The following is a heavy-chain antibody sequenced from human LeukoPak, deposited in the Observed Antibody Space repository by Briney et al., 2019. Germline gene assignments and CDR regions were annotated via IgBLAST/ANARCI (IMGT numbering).Heavy chain of an antibody. Sequence: GGSLRLSCAASGFTFSSYWMSWVRQAPGKGLEWVGNIKQDGSEKYYVDSVKGRFTMSRDNAKNSLYLQMNSLRAEDTAVYYCARGGSSWYLPPYYFDYWGQGTLVTVSS. V-gene: IGHV3-7*01. CDR3: ARGGSSWYLPPYYFDY. J-gene: IGHJ4*02. CDR2: IKQDGSEK. CDR1: GFTFSSYW. D-gene: IGHD6-13*01.